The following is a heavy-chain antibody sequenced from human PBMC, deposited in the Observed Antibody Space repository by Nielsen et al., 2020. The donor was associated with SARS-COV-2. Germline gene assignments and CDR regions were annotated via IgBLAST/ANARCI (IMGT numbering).Heavy chain of an antibody. J-gene: IGHJ4*02. V-gene: IGHV3-30*18. Sequence: GESLKISCAAPGFTFSTYGMHWVRQAPGKGLEWVAAISYDGSNKYYVDSVKGRFTISRDNSKNTLYLQMSSLREEDTAVYYCAKDWTAIVVVPSGGVDYWGQGTLVTASS. CDR1: GFTFSTYG. CDR3: AKDWTAIVVVPSGGVDY. D-gene: IGHD2-15*01. CDR2: ISYDGSNK.